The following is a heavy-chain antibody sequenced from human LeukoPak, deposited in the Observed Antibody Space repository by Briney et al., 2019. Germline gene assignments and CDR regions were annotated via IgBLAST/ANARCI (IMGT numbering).Heavy chain of an antibody. Sequence: ASVKVSCKASGYTFTSYGISWVRQAPGQGLEWMGWISAYNGNTNYAQKLQGRVTMTTDTSTSTAYMELRSPRSDDTAVYYCASGYGVEYYYYGMDVWGQGTTVTVSS. D-gene: IGHD3-3*01. V-gene: IGHV1-18*01. CDR3: ASGYGVEYYYYGMDV. CDR1: GYTFTSYG. J-gene: IGHJ6*02. CDR2: ISAYNGNT.